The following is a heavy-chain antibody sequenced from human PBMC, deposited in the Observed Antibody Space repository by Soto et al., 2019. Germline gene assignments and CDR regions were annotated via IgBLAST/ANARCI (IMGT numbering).Heavy chain of an antibody. CDR2: IKFEGSEK. J-gene: IGHJ4*02. V-gene: IGHV3-7*03. Sequence: GGSLRLSCEASGFTFSDYWMSWVRQAPGKGPEWVGNIKFEGSEKQYVDSVRGRFTISRDNSRSSLSLQMNSLRAGDTAVYYCVKDGGYCSSSTCYAPRNHYFDSWGQGTLVTVSS. CDR1: GFTFSDYW. CDR3: VKDGGYCSSSTCYAPRNHYFDS. D-gene: IGHD2-2*01.